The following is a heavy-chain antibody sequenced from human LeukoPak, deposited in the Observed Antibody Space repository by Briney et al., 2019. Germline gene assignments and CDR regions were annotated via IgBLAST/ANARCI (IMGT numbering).Heavy chain of an antibody. Sequence: TGGSLRLSCAASGFTFSNYGVHWVRQAPGKGLEWVSAISGSGGSTYYADSVKGRFTISRDNSKNTLYLQMNSLRAEDTAVYYCAKDFYIAVAGTTRMDGWSKGSTVTVSS. J-gene: IGHJ6*03. D-gene: IGHD6-19*01. CDR2: ISGSGGST. CDR1: GFTFSNYG. CDR3: AKDFYIAVAGTTRMDG. V-gene: IGHV3-23*01.